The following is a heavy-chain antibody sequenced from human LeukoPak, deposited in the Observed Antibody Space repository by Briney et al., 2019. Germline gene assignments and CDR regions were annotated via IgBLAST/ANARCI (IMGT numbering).Heavy chain of an antibody. V-gene: IGHV3-11*06. CDR2: ISSSSSYT. Sequence: GGSLRLSCAASGFTFSDYYMSWIRQAPGKGLEWVSYISSSSSYTNYADSVKGRFTISRGNAKNSLYLQMNSLRAEDTAVYYCARDDAILTGLDGWGQGTLVTVSS. CDR1: GFTFSDYY. J-gene: IGHJ4*02. CDR3: ARDDAILTGLDG. D-gene: IGHD3-9*01.